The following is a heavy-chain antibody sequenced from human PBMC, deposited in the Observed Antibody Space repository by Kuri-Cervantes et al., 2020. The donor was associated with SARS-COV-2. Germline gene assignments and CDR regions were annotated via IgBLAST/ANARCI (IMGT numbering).Heavy chain of an antibody. V-gene: IGHV3-30*18. D-gene: IGHD4-17*01. CDR2: ISYDGSNK. J-gene: IGHJ4*02. Sequence: GESLKISCAASGFTFNNYAMHWVRQTPGEGLEWVAVISYDGSNKYYADSVKCRFTISRDNSKNTLYLQMNSLRAEDTAVYYCAKPYGDYFGPNDYWDQGTLVTVSS. CDR3: AKPYGDYFGPNDY. CDR1: GFTFNNYA.